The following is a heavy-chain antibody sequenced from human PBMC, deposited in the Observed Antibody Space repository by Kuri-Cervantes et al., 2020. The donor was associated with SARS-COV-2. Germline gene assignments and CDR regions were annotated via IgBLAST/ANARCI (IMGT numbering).Heavy chain of an antibody. CDR2: ISGSGGST. CDR1: GFIFSSYA. V-gene: IGHV3-23*01. Sequence: GGSLRLSCAASGFIFSSYAMRWVRQAPGKGLEWVSAISGSGGSTYYADSVKGRFTISRDNSKNTLYLQMNSLRAEDTAVYYCARAGMVRGYNWFDPWGQGTLVTVSS. CDR3: ARAGMVRGYNWFDP. D-gene: IGHD3-10*01. J-gene: IGHJ5*02.